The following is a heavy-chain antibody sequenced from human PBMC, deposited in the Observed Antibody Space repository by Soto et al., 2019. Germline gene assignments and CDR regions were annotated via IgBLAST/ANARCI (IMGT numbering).Heavy chain of an antibody. D-gene: IGHD6-6*01. V-gene: IGHV4-30-2*01. CDR3: ARGSSSYYDYGMDV. CDR1: GDSISRGGYS. CDR2: IYDSGST. J-gene: IGHJ6*02. Sequence: QLQLQESGSGLVRPSQTLSLTCAVSGDSISRGGYSWTWIRQPPGKALAWIGNIYDSGSTSYNPSLKSRVTISVDTSKNQFSLRLTSVTAADTAVYFCARGSSSYYDYGMDVWGQGTTVTVSS.